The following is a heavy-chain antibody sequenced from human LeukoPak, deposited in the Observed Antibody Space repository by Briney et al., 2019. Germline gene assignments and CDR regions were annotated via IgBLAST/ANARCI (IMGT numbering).Heavy chain of an antibody. Sequence: GASVKVSCKTSGFTFTNSAVQWVRQARGQRLEWIGWIVVGSGNTNYAQKFQEGVTITRDMSTSTVYMELSSLRSEDTAMYYCAAEGYNYLDYWGQGTLVTVSS. V-gene: IGHV1-58*01. CDR3: AAEGYNYLDY. D-gene: IGHD5-24*01. J-gene: IGHJ4*02. CDR2: IVVGSGNT. CDR1: GFTFTNSA.